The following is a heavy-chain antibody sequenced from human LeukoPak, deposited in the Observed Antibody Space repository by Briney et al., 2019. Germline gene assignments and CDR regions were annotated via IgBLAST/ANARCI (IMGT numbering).Heavy chain of an antibody. J-gene: IGHJ4*02. CDR1: GFTFSSHW. D-gene: IGHD2-2*01. Sequence: GGSLRLSCAASGFTFSSHWKSWVRQAPGKGLEWVANIKEDGSEKYYVDSVKGRFTISRDNAKNSLYLEMNSLRAEDTAVYYRARDIRSRTSDYWGQGTLVTVSS. V-gene: IGHV3-7*01. CDR3: ARDIRSRTSDY. CDR2: IKEDGSEK.